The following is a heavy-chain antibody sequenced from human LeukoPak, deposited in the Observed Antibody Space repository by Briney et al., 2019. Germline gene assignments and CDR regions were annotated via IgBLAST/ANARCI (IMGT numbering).Heavy chain of an antibody. CDR1: GFTFSSYA. V-gene: IGHV3-23*01. CDR2: ISGSGGST. Sequence: PGGSLRLSCAASGFTFSSYAMSWVRQAPGKGLEWVSAISGSGGSTYYADSVKGRFTISRDNSKNTLYLQMNSLRAEDTAVYYCARVLLWFGESRGFDPWGQGTLVTVSS. J-gene: IGHJ5*02. CDR3: ARVLLWFGESRGFDP. D-gene: IGHD3-10*01.